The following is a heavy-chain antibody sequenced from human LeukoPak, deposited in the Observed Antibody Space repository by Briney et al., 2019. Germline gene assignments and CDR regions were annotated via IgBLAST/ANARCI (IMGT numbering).Heavy chain of an antibody. D-gene: IGHD2-15*01. CDR3: ARDPPYCSGGSCYQPDYYFDY. CDR1: GFTFSSYA. CDR2: ISYDGSNK. V-gene: IGHV3-30-3*01. Sequence: GGSLRLSCAASGFTFSSYAMHWVRQAPGKGLEWVAVISYDGSNKYYADSVKGRFTISKDNSKNTLYLQMNSLRAEDTAVYYCARDPPYCSGGSCYQPDYYFDYWGQGTLVTVSS. J-gene: IGHJ4*02.